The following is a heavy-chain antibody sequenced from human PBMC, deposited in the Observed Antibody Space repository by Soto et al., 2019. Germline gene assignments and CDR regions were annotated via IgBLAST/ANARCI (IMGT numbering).Heavy chain of an antibody. CDR2: INPHSGDT. CDR1: GSTFIDYS. J-gene: IGHJ4*02. D-gene: IGHD3-22*01. CDR3: ARDGPYYYDSSGYYSAY. Sequence: ASVKVSCKASGSTFIDYSIHWVRQAPGQGFEWMGRINPHSGDTDYSQKFRGRVTLTRDKSTSTAYMELSSLRSEDTAVYYCARDGPYYYDSSGYYSAYWGQGTLVTVSS. V-gene: IGHV1-2*06.